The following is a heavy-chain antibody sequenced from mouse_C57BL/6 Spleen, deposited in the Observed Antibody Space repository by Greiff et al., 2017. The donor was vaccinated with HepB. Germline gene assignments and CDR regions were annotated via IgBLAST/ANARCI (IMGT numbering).Heavy chain of an antibody. J-gene: IGHJ3*01. CDR1: GYTFTDYY. CDR2: INPNNGGT. CDR3: ARWFPFAY. D-gene: IGHD2-2*01. Sequence: EVQLQQSGPELVKPGASVKISCKASGYTFTDYYMNWVKQSHGKSLEWIGAINPNNGGTSYNQKFKGKATLTGDKSSSTAYMERRRLTSEDSAVYYCARWFPFAYWGQGTLVTVSA. V-gene: IGHV1-26*01.